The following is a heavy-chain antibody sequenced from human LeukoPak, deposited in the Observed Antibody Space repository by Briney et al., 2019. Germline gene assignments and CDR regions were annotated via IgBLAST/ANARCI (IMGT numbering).Heavy chain of an antibody. Sequence: SGGSLRLSCASSGFTFRRYDMNWVRQAPGKGLEWVSFISSSMISIHYADSVQGRFTISRDNARNILYLQMNSLRAEDTAVYYCARALRGFLETPSDFWGQGTLVTVSS. CDR1: GFTFRRYD. CDR3: ARALRGFLETPSDF. J-gene: IGHJ4*02. V-gene: IGHV3-21*04. CDR2: ISSSMISI. D-gene: IGHD3-3*01.